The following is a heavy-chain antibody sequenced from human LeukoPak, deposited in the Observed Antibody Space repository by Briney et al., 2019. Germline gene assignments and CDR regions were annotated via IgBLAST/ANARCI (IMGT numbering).Heavy chain of an antibody. V-gene: IGHV3-7*04. CDR2: IKQDGSKK. Sequence: GGSLRLSCAASGFTFSSYAMHWVSQAPGKGLEWVANIKQDGSKKSYVDSVKGRFTISRDNAKNSLYLQMNSLRAEDTAIYYCTRVGYIDEGIDYWGQGTLVTVSS. D-gene: IGHD5-24*01. J-gene: IGHJ4*02. CDR1: GFTFSSYA. CDR3: TRVGYIDEGIDY.